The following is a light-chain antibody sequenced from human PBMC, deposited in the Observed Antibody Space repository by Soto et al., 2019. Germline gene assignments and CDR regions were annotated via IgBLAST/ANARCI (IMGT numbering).Light chain of an antibody. J-gene: IGKJ3*01. Sequence: DIQMTQSPSSLSASVGDRVTITCQASQDINTYLNWYQQKPGKAPKLLMYDASILETGVPSRFSGIGSGTEFTFTISSLQPEDIATYYCQHYYNPIFTFGPGTKVDIK. CDR3: QHYYNPIFT. V-gene: IGKV1-33*01. CDR2: DAS. CDR1: QDINTY.